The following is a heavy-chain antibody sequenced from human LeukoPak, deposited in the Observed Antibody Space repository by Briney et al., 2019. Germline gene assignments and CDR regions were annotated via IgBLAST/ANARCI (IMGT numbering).Heavy chain of an antibody. D-gene: IGHD5-12*01. CDR1: GFTFSTYW. V-gene: IGHV3-7*01. Sequence: GGSLRLSCAASGFTFSTYWITWVRQAPGKGLEWVANIKEDGSREYYVDSVKGRFTISRDNAKSSLYLQMDSLTAEDTAVYYCARDSPGYGAYVSWGQGTLVSVSS. CDR3: ARDSPGYGAYVS. J-gene: IGHJ1*01. CDR2: IKEDGSRE.